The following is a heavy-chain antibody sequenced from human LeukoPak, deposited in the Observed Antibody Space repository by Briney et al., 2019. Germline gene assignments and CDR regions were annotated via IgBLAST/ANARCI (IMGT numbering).Heavy chain of an antibody. J-gene: IGHJ4*02. CDR1: GYTFTGYC. CDR2: INPNSGGT. CDR3: ARDLSGVGDYGGDY. D-gene: IGHD4-17*01. V-gene: IGHV1-2*02. Sequence: ASVKVSCKASGYTFTGYCMHWVRQAPGQGLEWMGWINPNSGGTNYAQKFQGRVTMTRDTSISTAYMELSRLRSDDTAVYYCARDLSGVGDYGGDYWGQGTLVTVSS.